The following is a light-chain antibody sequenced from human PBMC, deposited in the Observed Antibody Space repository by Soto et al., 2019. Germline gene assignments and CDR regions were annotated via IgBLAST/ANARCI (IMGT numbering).Light chain of an antibody. V-gene: IGLV4-69*01. CDR2: IESDGSH. CDR1: SGHSSYA. Sequence: QLVLTQSPSASASLGASVKLTCTLSSGHSSYAIAWHQQQPEKGPRYLMKIESDGSHTKGDAIPDRFSGSSSGAERYLTISSLQSEDEADDYCQTWGTGIHVVFGGGTKLTVL. J-gene: IGLJ2*01. CDR3: QTWGTGIHVV.